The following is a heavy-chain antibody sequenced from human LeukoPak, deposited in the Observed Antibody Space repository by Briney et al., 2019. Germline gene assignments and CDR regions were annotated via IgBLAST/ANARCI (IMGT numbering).Heavy chain of an antibody. Sequence: ASVKVSCKASGYTFTSYGISWVRQAPGQGLEWMGWISAYNGNTNYAQKLQGRVTMTTDTSTSTAYMELRSLRSDDTAVYYCASGANYYDSSGYPLPLDYWGQGTLVTVSS. CDR1: GYTFTSYG. CDR2: ISAYNGNT. D-gene: IGHD3-22*01. J-gene: IGHJ4*02. CDR3: ASGANYYDSSGYPLPLDY. V-gene: IGHV1-18*01.